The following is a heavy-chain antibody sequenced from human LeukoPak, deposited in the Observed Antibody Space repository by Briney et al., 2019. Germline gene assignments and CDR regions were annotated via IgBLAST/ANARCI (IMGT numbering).Heavy chain of an antibody. Sequence: ASVKVSCKASGYTFTGYYIHWVRQAPGQGLEWMGWTNPNSGDTNYAQRFQGRVTMTRDTSISTAYMELSRLRSDDTAVYYCAKVGGYSSSWYEIVSGGFDYYYYMDVWGKGTTVTVSS. CDR3: AKVGGYSSSWYEIVSGGFDYYYYMDV. D-gene: IGHD6-13*01. CDR1: GYTFTGYY. J-gene: IGHJ6*03. CDR2: TNPNSGDT. V-gene: IGHV1-2*02.